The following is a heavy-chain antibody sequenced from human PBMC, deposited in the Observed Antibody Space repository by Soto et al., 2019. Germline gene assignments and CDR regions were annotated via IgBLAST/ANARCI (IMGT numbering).Heavy chain of an antibody. CDR1: GYTFTSYG. CDR2: ISAYNGNT. CDR3: ARSQIRARPARYYYYYMDV. V-gene: IGHV1-18*01. Sequence: QVQLVQSGAEVKKPGASVKVSCKASGYTFTSYGISWVRQAPGQGLEWMGWISAYNGNTNYAQKLQGRVTMTTDTSTSSAYMELRSLRSDDTAVYYCARSQIRARPARYYYYYMDVWGKWTTVTVSS. D-gene: IGHD6-6*01. J-gene: IGHJ6*03.